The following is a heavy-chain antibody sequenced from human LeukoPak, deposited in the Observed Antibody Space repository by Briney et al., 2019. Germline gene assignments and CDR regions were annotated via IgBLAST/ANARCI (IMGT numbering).Heavy chain of an antibody. V-gene: IGHV1-69*01. CDR2: IIPIFGTA. D-gene: IGHD2-21*02. CDR1: GGTFSSYA. J-gene: IGHJ4*02. CDR3: ARQAVTAIGGSNYFDY. Sequence: GASVKVSCKASGGTFSSYAISWVRQAPGQGLEWMGGIIPIFGTANYAQKFQGRVTITADESTSTAYMELSSLRSEDTAVYYCARQAVTAIGGSNYFDYWGQGTLVTVSS.